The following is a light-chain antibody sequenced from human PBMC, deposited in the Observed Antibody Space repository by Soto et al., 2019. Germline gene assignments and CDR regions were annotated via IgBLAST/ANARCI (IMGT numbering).Light chain of an antibody. CDR2: DDS. CDR3: SSYTSSSTWV. Sequence: SYELTQAPSVSVAPGQTATIICAGHNIVGKSVHWYQQKPGQAPVLVVHDDSDRPSGIPERFSGSNSGNRASLTISGLQAEDEADYYCSSYTSSSTWVFGGGTKLTVL. V-gene: IGLV3-21*02. CDR1: NIVGKS. J-gene: IGLJ3*02.